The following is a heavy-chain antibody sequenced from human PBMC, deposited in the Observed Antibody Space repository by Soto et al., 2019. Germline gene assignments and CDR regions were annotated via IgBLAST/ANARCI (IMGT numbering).Heavy chain of an antibody. J-gene: IGHJ5*02. CDR2: ISSSSSYI. D-gene: IGHD4-17*01. CDR1: GFTFSSYS. Sequence: PGGSLRLSCAASGFTFSSYSMNWVRQAPGKGLEWVSSISSSSSYIYYAASVKGRFTISRDNAKNSLYLQMNSLRAEDTALYYCARDNLPTTAFNWFDPWGQGTLVTVSS. V-gene: IGHV3-21*01. CDR3: ARDNLPTTAFNWFDP.